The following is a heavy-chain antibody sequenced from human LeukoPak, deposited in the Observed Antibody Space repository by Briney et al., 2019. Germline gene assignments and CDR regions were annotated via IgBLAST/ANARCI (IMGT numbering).Heavy chain of an antibody. CDR3: ARDAGSYYFDY. D-gene: IGHD1-26*01. CDR1: GFTFSSYG. J-gene: IGHJ4*02. Sequence: GRSLRLSCAASGFTFSSYGMHWVRQAPGKGLEWVAVIWYDGSNKYCADSVKGRFTISSGNSKNTLYLQMNSLRAEDTAVYYCARDAGSYYFDYWGQGTLVTVSS. V-gene: IGHV3-33*01. CDR2: IWYDGSNK.